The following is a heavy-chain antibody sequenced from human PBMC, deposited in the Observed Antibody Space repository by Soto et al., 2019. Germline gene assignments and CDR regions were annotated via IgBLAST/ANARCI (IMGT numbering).Heavy chain of an antibody. D-gene: IGHD3-22*01. J-gene: IGHJ4*02. V-gene: IGHV4-4*07. CDR2: IYTSGST. CDR3: ARDPGDSSGYPYYFDY. CDR1: GGSISSYY. Sequence: KPSETLSLTCTVSGGSISSYYWSWIRQPAGKGLEWIGRIYTSGSTNYNPSLKSRVTMSVDTSKNQFSLKLSSVTAADTAVYYCARDPGDSSGYPYYFDYWGQGTLVTVSS.